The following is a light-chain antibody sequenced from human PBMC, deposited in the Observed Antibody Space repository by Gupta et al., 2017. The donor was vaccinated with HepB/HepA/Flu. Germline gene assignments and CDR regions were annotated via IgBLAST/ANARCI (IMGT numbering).Light chain of an antibody. CDR2: SNN. CDR3: AAWDDSLNGVV. J-gene: IGLJ2*01. Sequence: QSLLPQPPSASGTPGQRVTISCSGSSSNIGSNTVNWYQQLPGTAPKLLIYSNNQRPSGVPDRVAGSTSGTSASLAIXGXQSEDEXDYYCAAWDDSLNGVVFGGGTKLTVL. CDR1: SSNIGSNT. V-gene: IGLV1-44*01.